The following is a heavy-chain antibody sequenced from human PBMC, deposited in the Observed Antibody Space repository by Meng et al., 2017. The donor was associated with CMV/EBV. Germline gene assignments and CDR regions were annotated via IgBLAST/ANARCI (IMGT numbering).Heavy chain of an antibody. CDR2: ISSSSSYI. CDR3: ARGHGGDY. V-gene: IGHV3-21*01. Sequence: EVQPVESGGGLAKQGGSLRLSCAASGFTFSSYSMHWVRQAPGKGMEWVSSISSSSSYIYYADSVKGRFTISRDNAKNSLYLQMNSLRAEDTAVYYCARGHGGDYWGQGTLVTVAS. J-gene: IGHJ4*02. D-gene: IGHD3-16*01. CDR1: GFTFSSYS.